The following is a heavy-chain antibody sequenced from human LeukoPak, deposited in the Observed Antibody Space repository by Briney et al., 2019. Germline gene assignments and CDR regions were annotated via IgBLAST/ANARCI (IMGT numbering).Heavy chain of an antibody. CDR1: GGSSSTYY. Sequence: SETLSLTCTVSGGSSSTYYWSWIRQPPGKGLEWIGYISYSGNSHYNPSLKSRVTISVDSSKTQFSLKLTSVTAADTAFYYCARQFEGEGLDYWGQGTLVTVSS. CDR3: ARQFEGEGLDY. V-gene: IGHV4-59*08. D-gene: IGHD3-16*01. CDR2: ISYSGNS. J-gene: IGHJ4*02.